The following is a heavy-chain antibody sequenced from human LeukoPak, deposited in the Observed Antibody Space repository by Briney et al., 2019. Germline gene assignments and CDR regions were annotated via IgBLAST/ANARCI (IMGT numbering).Heavy chain of an antibody. Sequence: GGSLRLSCAASGFTFSSYSMNWVRQAPGKGLECVSYITSSSTTINYADSVKGRFTISRDNAKNSLYLQMSSLRAEDTAVYYCARGYMDVWGTGTTVTVSS. V-gene: IGHV3-48*01. CDR2: ITSSSTTI. CDR1: GFTFSSYS. CDR3: ARGYMDV. J-gene: IGHJ6*03.